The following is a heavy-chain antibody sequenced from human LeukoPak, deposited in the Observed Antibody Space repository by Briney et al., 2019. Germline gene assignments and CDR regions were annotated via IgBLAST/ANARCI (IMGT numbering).Heavy chain of an antibody. CDR2: NSGSGIST. V-gene: IGHV3-23*01. J-gene: IGHJ5*02. CDR1: GFIFSSYW. D-gene: IGHD6-19*01. Sequence: GGSLRLSCVFSGFIFSSYWMSWVRQAPGKGLEGVSGNSGSGISTHHADSAKGRITISRDNSKNTLHLQMNSLGAEDLAVYYCAKSAVAGTFSGPPDWFDPWGQGTLVTVSS. CDR3: AKSAVAGTFSGPPDWFDP.